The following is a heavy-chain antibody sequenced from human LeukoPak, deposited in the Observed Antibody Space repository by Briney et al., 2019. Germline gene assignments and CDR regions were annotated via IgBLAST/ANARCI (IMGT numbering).Heavy chain of an antibody. D-gene: IGHD1-26*01. V-gene: IGHV3-23*01. Sequence: GGSLRLSCAASGFTFSNALMSWVRQAPGKGLEWVSAISGSGGSTYYADSVKGRFTISRDNSKNALYLQMNSLRAEDTAVYYCAKGGGRKDRPFDYWGQGTLVTVSS. J-gene: IGHJ4*02. CDR2: ISGSGGST. CDR1: GFTFSNAL. CDR3: AKGGGRKDRPFDY.